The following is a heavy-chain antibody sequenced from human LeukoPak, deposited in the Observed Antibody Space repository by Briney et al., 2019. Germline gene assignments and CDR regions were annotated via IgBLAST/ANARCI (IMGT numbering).Heavy chain of an antibody. Sequence: GGSLRLSCAASGFTFTTYWMSWVRQAPGKGLEWVANIKQDGTEKYYVDSVKGRFTISRDNAKNSLYLQMNSLRAEDTAVYYGITMVRGVAWGQGTLVTVSS. D-gene: IGHD3-10*01. CDR2: IKQDGTEK. CDR3: ITMVRGVA. J-gene: IGHJ5*02. CDR1: GFTFTTYW. V-gene: IGHV3-7*03.